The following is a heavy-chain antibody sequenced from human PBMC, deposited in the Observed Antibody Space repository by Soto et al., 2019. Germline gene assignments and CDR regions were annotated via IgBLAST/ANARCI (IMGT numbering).Heavy chain of an antibody. V-gene: IGHV3-53*01. CDR3: ARDRVESGYPEYFQH. J-gene: IGHJ1*01. CDR2: IYSGGST. Sequence: GGSLRLSCAASGFTVSSNYMSWVRQAPGKGLEWVSVIYSGGSTYYADSVKGRFTISRDNSKSTLYLQMNSLRAEDTAVYYCARDRVESGYPEYFQHWGQGTLVTVSS. CDR1: GFTVSSNY. D-gene: IGHD3-22*01.